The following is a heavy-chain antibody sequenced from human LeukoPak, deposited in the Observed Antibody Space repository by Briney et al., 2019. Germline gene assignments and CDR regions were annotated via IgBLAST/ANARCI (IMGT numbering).Heavy chain of an antibody. V-gene: IGHV3-23*01. Sequence: PGGSLRLSCAASGFTFSSYAMSWVRQAPGKGLEWVSAISGSGGGTYYADSVKGRFTISRDNSKNMLYLQMNSLRAEDTAVYYCAKAGYCSSTSCFSVDYWGQGTLVTVSS. CDR2: ISGSGGGT. D-gene: IGHD2-2*01. CDR3: AKAGYCSSTSCFSVDY. CDR1: GFTFSSYA. J-gene: IGHJ4*02.